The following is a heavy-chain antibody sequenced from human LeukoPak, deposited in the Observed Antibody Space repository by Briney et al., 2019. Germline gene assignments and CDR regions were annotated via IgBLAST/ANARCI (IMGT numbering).Heavy chain of an antibody. CDR3: ARDGLDSSGYNYYYYGMDV. Sequence: ASVQVSCKASGYTFTTYAISWVRQAPGQGLEWMEWISGYNGNTNYAQKFQDRLTMTTDTSTSTAYMELRSLRSDDSAVYYCARDGLDSSGYNYYYYGMDVWGQGTTVTVSS. CDR1: GYTFTTYA. CDR2: ISGYNGNT. J-gene: IGHJ6*02. D-gene: IGHD3-22*01. V-gene: IGHV1-18*01.